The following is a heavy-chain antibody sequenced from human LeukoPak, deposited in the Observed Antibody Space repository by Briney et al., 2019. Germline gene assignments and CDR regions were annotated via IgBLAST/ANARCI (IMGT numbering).Heavy chain of an antibody. J-gene: IGHJ4*02. V-gene: IGHV1-24*01. CDR2: FDPEDGET. D-gene: IGHD3-3*01. CDR1: GYTLTELS. Sequence: ASVKVSYKVSGYTLTELSIHWVRQAPGKGLEWMGGFDPEDGETIYAQKFQGRVTMTEDTSTYTAYMELSSLRSEDTAVYYCATDGQFWSGKFDYWGQGTLVTVSS. CDR3: ATDGQFWSGKFDY.